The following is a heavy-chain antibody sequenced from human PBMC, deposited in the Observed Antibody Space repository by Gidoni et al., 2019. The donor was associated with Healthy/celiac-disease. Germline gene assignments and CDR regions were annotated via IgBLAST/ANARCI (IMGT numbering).Heavy chain of an antibody. CDR3: ARSQSSGYYHPLPYFDY. CDR2: ISSGGST. CDR1: GFTVSSNY. J-gene: IGHJ4*02. Sequence: EVQLVESGGGLIQPGGSLRLSGAASGFTVSSNYMSWVRQAPGKGLEGVSVISSGGSTYYADSVKGRFTISRDNSKNTLYLQMNSLRAEDTAVYYCARSQSSGYYHPLPYFDYWGQGTLVTVSS. V-gene: IGHV3-53*01. D-gene: IGHD3-22*01.